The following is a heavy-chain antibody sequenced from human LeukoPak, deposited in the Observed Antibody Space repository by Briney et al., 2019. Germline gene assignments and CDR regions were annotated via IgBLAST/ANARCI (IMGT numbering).Heavy chain of an antibody. D-gene: IGHD3-10*01. CDR2: IKSDGSST. J-gene: IGHJ1*01. CDR3: ARDLTPYGSGSYKGHFQH. Sequence: GGSLRLSCAASGFTFSSYWMHWVRQAPGKGLVWVSRIKSDGSSTSYADSVKGRFTISRDNSKNTLYLQMNSLRAEDTAVYYCARDLTPYGSGSYKGHFQHWGQGTLVTVSS. V-gene: IGHV3-74*01. CDR1: GFTFSSYW.